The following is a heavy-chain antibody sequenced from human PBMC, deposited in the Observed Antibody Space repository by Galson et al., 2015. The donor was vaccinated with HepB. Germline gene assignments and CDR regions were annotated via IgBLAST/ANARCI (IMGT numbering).Heavy chain of an antibody. V-gene: IGHV3-30*04. J-gene: IGHJ4*02. D-gene: IGHD6-19*01. CDR2: ISYDGSNK. Sequence: SLRLSCAASGFTFSSYAMHWVRQAPGKGLEWVAVISYDGSNKYYADSVKGRFTISRDNSKNTLYLQMNSLRAEDTAVYYCAREYLAVAGPELYYFDYWGQGTLVTVSS. CDR3: AREYLAVAGPELYYFDY. CDR1: GFTFSSYA.